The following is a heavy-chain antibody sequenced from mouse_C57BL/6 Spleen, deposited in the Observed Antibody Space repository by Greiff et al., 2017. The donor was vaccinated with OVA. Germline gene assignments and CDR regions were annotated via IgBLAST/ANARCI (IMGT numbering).Heavy chain of an antibody. V-gene: IGHV1-55*01. CDR1: GYTFTSYW. J-gene: IGHJ3*01. D-gene: IGHD1-1*01. CDR3: ARWNYYGSSYEAWFAY. Sequence: VQLQQPGAELVKPGASVKMSCKASGYTFTSYWITWVKQRPGQGLEWIGDIYPGSGSTNYNEKFKSKATLTVDTSSSTAYMQLSSLTSEDSAVYYCARWNYYGSSYEAWFAYWGQGTLVTVSA. CDR2: IYPGSGST.